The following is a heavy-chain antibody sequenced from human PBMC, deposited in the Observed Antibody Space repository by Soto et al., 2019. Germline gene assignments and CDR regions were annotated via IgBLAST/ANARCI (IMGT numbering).Heavy chain of an antibody. V-gene: IGHV3-30-3*01. CDR3: ASIISPRAPHDY. Sequence: GWSLRLSCASSVFTFISYAMHWVRQAPGKGLEWVAVISYDGSNKYYADSVKGRFTISRDNSKNTLYLQMNSLRAEDTAVYYCASIISPRAPHDYWGQGTLVTVSS. D-gene: IGHD3-10*01. CDR1: VFTFISYA. CDR2: ISYDGSNK. J-gene: IGHJ4*02.